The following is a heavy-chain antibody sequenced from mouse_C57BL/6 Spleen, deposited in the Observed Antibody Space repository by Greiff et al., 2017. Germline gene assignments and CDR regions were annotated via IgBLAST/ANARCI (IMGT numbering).Heavy chain of an antibody. J-gene: IGHJ4*01. CDR2: IYPGSGSN. V-gene: IGHV1-55*01. Sequence: QVQLQQPGAELVQPGASVKMSCKASGYTFTSYWITWVKQRPGQGLEWIGDIYPGSGSNNYNEKFKGKATLTVDTSSSTAEMQLSSLTSEDSAVYYCARFRGLYYAMDYWGQGTSVTVSS. D-gene: IGHD3-2*02. CDR3: ARFRGLYYAMDY. CDR1: GYTFTSYW.